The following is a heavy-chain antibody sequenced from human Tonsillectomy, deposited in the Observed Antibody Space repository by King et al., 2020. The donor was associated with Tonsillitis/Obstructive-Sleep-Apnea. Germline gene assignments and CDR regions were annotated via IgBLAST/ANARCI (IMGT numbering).Heavy chain of an antibody. CDR1: GFTFSSYV. J-gene: IGHJ3*02. CDR3: ARDYRGDRGAFGI. CDR2: ISNDGTNK. D-gene: IGHD3-10*01. Sequence: VQLVESGGGVVQPGRSLRLSCAASGFTFSSYVMHWVRQGPGKGLEWVAVISNDGTNKYHADSVKGRFTISRDNSKNTLYLQMNSLRAEDTAVYYCARDYRGDRGAFGIWGQGTMVTVSS. V-gene: IGHV3-30*04.